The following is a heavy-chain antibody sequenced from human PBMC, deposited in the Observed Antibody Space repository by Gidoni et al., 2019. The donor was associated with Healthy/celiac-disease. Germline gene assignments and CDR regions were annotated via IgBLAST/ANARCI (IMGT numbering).Heavy chain of an antibody. CDR1: GGSISSGGYY. CDR2: IYYSGST. J-gene: IGHJ6*02. V-gene: IGHV4-31*03. Sequence: QVQLQESGPGLVKPSQTLSLTCTVSGGSISSGGYYWSWIRQHPGKGLEWIGYIYYSGSTYYNPSLKSRVTISVDTSKNQFSLKLSSVTAADTAVYYCARERAFGWDYYGMDVWGQGTTVTVSS. CDR3: ARERAFGWDYYGMDV. D-gene: IGHD3-16*01.